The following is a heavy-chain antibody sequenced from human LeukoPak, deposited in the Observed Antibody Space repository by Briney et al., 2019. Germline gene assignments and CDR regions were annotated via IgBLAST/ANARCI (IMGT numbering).Heavy chain of an antibody. CDR3: ARAYVDIVATIMWVFDY. CDR2: TYYRSKWYN. D-gene: IGHD5-12*01. J-gene: IGHJ4*02. V-gene: IGHV6-1*01. CDR1: GDSVSSNSAA. Sequence: SQTLSLTCAISGDSVSSNSAAWNWIRQSPSRGLEWLERTYYRSKWYNDYAVSVKSRITINPDTSKNQFSLQLNSVTPEDTAVYYCARAYVDIVATIMWVFDYWGQGTLVTVSS.